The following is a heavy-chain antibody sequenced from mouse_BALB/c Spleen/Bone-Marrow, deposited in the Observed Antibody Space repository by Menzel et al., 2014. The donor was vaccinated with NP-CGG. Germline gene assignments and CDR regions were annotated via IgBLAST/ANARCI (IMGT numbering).Heavy chain of an antibody. J-gene: IGHJ4*01. Sequence: EVKLMESGAELVRSGASVKLSCTASGFNIKDYYTHWVKQRPEQGLEWIGWIDPENGDTEYAPKFQGKATMTADTSSNTAYLQLSSLTSEDTAVYYCNAWNYYGGMGYWGQGTSVTVSS. CDR3: NAWNYYGGMGY. CDR1: GFNIKDYY. CDR2: IDPENGDT. D-gene: IGHD1-2*01. V-gene: IGHV14-4*02.